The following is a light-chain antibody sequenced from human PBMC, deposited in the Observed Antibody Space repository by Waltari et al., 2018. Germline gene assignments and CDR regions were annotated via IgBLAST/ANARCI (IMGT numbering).Light chain of an antibody. Sequence: DIQMTQSPSSLSASVGARVTVTCRASQTITTFLNWYQQRPGKAPRLLIYAASILQSGVPSRFSGSGSGTDFTLTISSLQPEDFVSYYCQQTYSSPYTFGQGTQLETK. CDR3: QQTYSSPYT. V-gene: IGKV1-39*01. CDR1: QTITTF. J-gene: IGKJ2*01. CDR2: AAS.